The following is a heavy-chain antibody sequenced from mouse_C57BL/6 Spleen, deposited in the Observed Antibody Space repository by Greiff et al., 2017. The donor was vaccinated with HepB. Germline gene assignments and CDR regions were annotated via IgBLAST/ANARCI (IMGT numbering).Heavy chain of an antibody. J-gene: IGHJ2*01. CDR2: IDPSDSYT. Sequence: QVQLQQPGAELVKPGASVKLSCKASGYTFTSYWMQWVKQRPGQGLEWIGEIDPSDSYTNYNQKFKGKATLTVDTSSSTAYMQLSSLTSEDSAVYYCGRNYGSSYYFDYWGQGTTLTVSS. CDR1: GYTFTSYW. CDR3: GRNYGSSYYFDY. D-gene: IGHD1-1*01. V-gene: IGHV1-50*01.